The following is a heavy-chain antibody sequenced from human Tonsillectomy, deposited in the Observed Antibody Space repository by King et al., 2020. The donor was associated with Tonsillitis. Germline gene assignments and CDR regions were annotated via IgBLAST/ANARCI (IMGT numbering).Heavy chain of an antibody. Sequence: VQLQESGPGLVKPSETLSLTCTVSGDSLNSYYWSWIRQPPGKGLEWIGYIYYSGSTNYSPSLTSRVTISVDTSKNQFSLKLRSVTAADTAVYYCARDMNTVDYGDYLDYFDYWGQGIPVTVSS. CDR2: IYYSGST. D-gene: IGHD4-17*01. CDR3: ARDMNTVDYGDYLDYFDY. V-gene: IGHV4-59*01. CDR1: GDSLNSYY. J-gene: IGHJ4*02.